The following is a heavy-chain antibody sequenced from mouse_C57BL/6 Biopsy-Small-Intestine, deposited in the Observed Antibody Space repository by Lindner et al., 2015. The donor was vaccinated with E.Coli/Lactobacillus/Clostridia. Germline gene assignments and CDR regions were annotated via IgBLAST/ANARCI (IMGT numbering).Heavy chain of an antibody. V-gene: IGHV1-84*02. Sequence: SVKVSCKASGYNFNDYYIHWVRQAPGQGLEWMGWINPNTGFTNYAQNFRGRITMTRDTSISTAYIELTSLISDDTAVYYCARGFFEQTRNWGGFDPWGQGTLVTVS. J-gene: IGHJ3*01. CDR2: INPNTGFT. CDR1: GYNFNDYY. CDR3: ARGFFEQTRNWGGFDP.